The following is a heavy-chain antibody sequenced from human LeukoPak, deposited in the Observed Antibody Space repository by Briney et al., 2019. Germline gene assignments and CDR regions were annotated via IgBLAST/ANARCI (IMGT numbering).Heavy chain of an antibody. CDR1: GGSISSYY. CDR2: IYYSGRT. D-gene: IGHD3-16*01. Sequence: SETLSLTCIVSGGSISSYYWGWIRQPPGNELEWFGYIYYSGRTYYNPSLKSRVTISVDTSKNQFSLKLSSVTAADTAVYYCATHYYDYVWGTLSRGAFDIWGQGTMVTVSS. CDR3: ATHYYDYVWGTLSRGAFDI. V-gene: IGHV4-59*12. J-gene: IGHJ3*02.